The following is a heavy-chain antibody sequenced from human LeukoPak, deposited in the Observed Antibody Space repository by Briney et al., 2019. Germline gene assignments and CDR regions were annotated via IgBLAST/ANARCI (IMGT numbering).Heavy chain of an antibody. J-gene: IGHJ6*02. CDR3: ARIRMVRGVIINSYYYYGMDV. CDR1: GYTFTSYD. D-gene: IGHD3-10*01. V-gene: IGHV1-8*01. Sequence: GASVKVSCKASGYTFTSYDINWVRQATGQGLEWMGWMNPNSGNTGYAQNFQARVTMTRNTSISTAYMELSSLRSEDAALYYCARIRMVRGVIINSYYYYGMDVWGQGTTVTVSS. CDR2: MNPNSGNT.